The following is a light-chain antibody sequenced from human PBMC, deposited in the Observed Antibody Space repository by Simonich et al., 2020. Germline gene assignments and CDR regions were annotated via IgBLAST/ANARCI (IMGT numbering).Light chain of an antibody. J-gene: IGKJ3*01. Sequence: DIVMTQSPDSLAVSLGERATINCKSSQSGLYSSNNKNNLAWYQQKPGQPPKLLIYWASTRASGVPDRCSGSGSGTDFTLTISSLQAEDVAVYYCQQYYSTPFTFGPGTKVDIK. V-gene: IGKV4-1*01. CDR2: WAS. CDR3: QQYYSTPFT. CDR1: QSGLYSSNNKNN.